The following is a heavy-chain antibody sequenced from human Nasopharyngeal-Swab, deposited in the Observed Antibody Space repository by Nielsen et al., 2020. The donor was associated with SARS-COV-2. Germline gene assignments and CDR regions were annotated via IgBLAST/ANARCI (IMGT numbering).Heavy chain of an antibody. V-gene: IGHV3-23*01. D-gene: IGHD3-10*01. CDR3: ARASYYYGSGSYSPFDP. J-gene: IGHJ5*02. CDR2: ISGSGGST. Sequence: VRQAPGKGLEWVSAISGSGGSTYYADSVKGRFTISRDNSKNTLYLQMNSLRAEDTAVYYCARASYYYGSGSYSPFDPWGQGTLVTVSS.